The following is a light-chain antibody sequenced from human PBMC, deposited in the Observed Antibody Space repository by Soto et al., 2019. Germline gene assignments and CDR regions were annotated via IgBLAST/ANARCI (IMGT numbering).Light chain of an antibody. CDR1: QSIGNF. V-gene: IGKV1-39*01. CDR3: QQSYRTPFT. CDR2: AAS. J-gene: IGKJ3*01. Sequence: DIQMTQSPSSLSASVGDRVTITCRASQSIGNFLNWYQQKPGKAPQLLIYAASSLQSGVPSRFSGSGSGTDFTLTISSLHPEDLATYYCQQSYRTPFTFGPGTEVDIK.